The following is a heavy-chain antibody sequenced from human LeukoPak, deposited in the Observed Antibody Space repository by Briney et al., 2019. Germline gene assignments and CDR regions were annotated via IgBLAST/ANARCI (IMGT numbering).Heavy chain of an antibody. CDR2: IYSGGST. Sequence: PGGSLRLPCAASGVTVSSNYMSWVRQAPGKGLEWVSVIYSGGSTYYADSVKGRFTISRDNSKNTLYLQMNSLRAEDTAVYYCARSLGSSSSLRGFDYWGQGTLVTVSS. V-gene: IGHV3-53*01. CDR3: ARSLGSSSSLRGFDY. J-gene: IGHJ4*02. CDR1: GVTVSSNY. D-gene: IGHD6-13*01.